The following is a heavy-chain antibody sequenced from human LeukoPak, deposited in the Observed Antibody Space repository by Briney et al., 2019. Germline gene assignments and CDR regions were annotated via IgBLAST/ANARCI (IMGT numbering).Heavy chain of an antibody. CDR3: ARWAESNDY. Sequence: RAGGSLRLSCAASGFTFSSFWMSWVRQAPGKGLEWMANIKEDGSEKYYVDSVKGRFTISRDNAKNSLYLQMNSLRAEDTAVYYCARWAESNDYWGQGTLVTVSS. CDR2: IKEDGSEK. CDR1: GFTFSSFW. V-gene: IGHV3-7*05. J-gene: IGHJ4*02.